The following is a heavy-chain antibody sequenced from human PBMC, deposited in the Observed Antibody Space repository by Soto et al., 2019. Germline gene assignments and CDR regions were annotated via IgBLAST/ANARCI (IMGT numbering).Heavy chain of an antibody. Sequence: SVKVSCKASGFTFTSSAVQWVRQARGQRLEWIGRIVVGSGNTNYAQKFQERVTITRDMSTSTAYMELSSLRSEDTAVYDCAAGDGYNSQGLYWGQGTLVPVSA. D-gene: IGHD5-12*01. J-gene: IGHJ4*02. V-gene: IGHV1-58*01. CDR3: AAGDGYNSQGLY. CDR2: IVVGSGNT. CDR1: GFTFTSSA.